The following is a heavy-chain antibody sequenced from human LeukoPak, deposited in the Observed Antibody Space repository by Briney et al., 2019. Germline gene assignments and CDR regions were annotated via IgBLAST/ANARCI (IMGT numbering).Heavy chain of an antibody. Sequence: GASVKVSCKASGYTFTGYYMHWVRQAPGQGLEWMGRINPNSGGTNYAQKFQGRATMTRDTSISTAYMELSRLRSNDTAVYYCAREVDDYGDFKRGFDYWGQGTLVTVSS. CDR3: AREVDDYGDFKRGFDY. V-gene: IGHV1-2*06. D-gene: IGHD4-17*01. J-gene: IGHJ4*02. CDR2: INPNSGGT. CDR1: GYTFTGYY.